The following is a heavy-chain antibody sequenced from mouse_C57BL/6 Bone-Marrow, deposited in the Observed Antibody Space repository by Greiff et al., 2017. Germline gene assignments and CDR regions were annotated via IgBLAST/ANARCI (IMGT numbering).Heavy chain of an antibody. CDR2: ISSGGSYT. D-gene: IGHD2-12*01. V-gene: IGHV5-6*01. Sequence: EVKLVESGGDLVKPGGSLKLSCAASGFTFSSYGMSWVRQTPDKRLEWVATISSGGSYTYYPDSVKGRFTISRDNAKNTLYLQMSCLKSEDTAMYYCARLRGGSYFDYWGQGTTLTVSS. CDR1: GFTFSSYG. J-gene: IGHJ2*01. CDR3: ARLRGGSYFDY.